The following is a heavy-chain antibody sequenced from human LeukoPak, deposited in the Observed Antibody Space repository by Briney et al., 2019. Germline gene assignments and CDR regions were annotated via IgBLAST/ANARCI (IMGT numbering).Heavy chain of an antibody. J-gene: IGHJ4*02. V-gene: IGHV1-18*01. CDR1: GYTFTSYG. D-gene: IGHD3-22*01. CDR3: ARVAPEGYYESSGYYLLCDY. CDR2: ISSYNGNT. Sequence: GASVKVSCKASGYTFTSYGISWVRQAPGQGLEWMGWISSYNGNTNYAQKLQGRVTMTTDTSTSTAYMELRSLRPDDTAVYYCARVAPEGYYESSGYYLLCDYWGQGTLVTVSS.